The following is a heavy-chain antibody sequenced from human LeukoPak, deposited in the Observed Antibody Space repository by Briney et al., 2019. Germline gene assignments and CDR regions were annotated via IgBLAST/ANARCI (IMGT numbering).Heavy chain of an antibody. CDR1: QFIFSNYD. CDR3: AKDLVPFGVATRWFDP. CDR2: IRFDGNNK. Sequence: GGSLRLSCAASQFIFSNYDMHWVRQAPGKGLEWVTSIRFDGNNKYYADSVKGRFTISRDNSKNTLYLQMNSLRAEDTAVYYCAKDLVPFGVATRWFDPWGQGTLVTVSS. D-gene: IGHD3-3*01. J-gene: IGHJ5*02. V-gene: IGHV3-30*02.